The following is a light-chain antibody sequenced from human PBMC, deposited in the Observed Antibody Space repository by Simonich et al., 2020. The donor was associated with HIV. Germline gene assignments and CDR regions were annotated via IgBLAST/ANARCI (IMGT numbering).Light chain of an antibody. J-gene: IGKJ1*01. CDR3: QQYNNWPPWT. V-gene: IGKV3-11*01. Sequence: EIVLTQSPGTLSLSPGERATLSCRASQSVSSYLAWSQQKPGQAPRLLIYDASNRATGIPARFSGSGSGTDFTLTISSLEPEDFAVYYCQQYNNWPPWTFGQGTKVEIK. CDR1: QSVSSY. CDR2: DAS.